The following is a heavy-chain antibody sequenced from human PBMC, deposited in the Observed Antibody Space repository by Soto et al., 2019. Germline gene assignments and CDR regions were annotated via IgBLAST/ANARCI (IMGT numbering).Heavy chain of an antibody. CDR3: IRPASGSDGDDSDY. CDR2: IRDETKHYAT. J-gene: IGHJ4*02. Sequence: EVQLVESGGGWVQPGASLKLSCSGSGCSFSDSAIHWVRQASGQGLEWVGRIRDETKHYATAYDVSVRGRFTISRDDSENTAYLQRNSVKPEDRAVYSCIRPASGSDGDDSDYWGKGTRVTVSS. CDR1: GCSFSDSA. D-gene: IGHD1-26*01. V-gene: IGHV3-73*02.